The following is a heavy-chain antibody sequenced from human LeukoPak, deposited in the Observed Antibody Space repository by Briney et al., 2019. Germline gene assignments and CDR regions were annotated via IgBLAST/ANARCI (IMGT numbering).Heavy chain of an antibody. CDR3: ARYYYYDSSGYYYSAFDI. CDR1: GGSISGGDYY. Sequence: SETLSLTCTVSGGSISGGDYYWSWIRQPPGKGLEWIGYIYYSGSTYYNPSLKSRVTIPVDTSKNQFSLKLSSVTAADTAVYYCARYYYYDSSGYYYSAFDIWGQGTMVTVSS. J-gene: IGHJ3*02. D-gene: IGHD3-22*01. CDR2: IYYSGST. V-gene: IGHV4-30-4*01.